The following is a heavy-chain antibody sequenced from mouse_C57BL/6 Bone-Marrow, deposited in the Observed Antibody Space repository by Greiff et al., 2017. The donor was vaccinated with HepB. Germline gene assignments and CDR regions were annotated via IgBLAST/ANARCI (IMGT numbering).Heavy chain of an antibody. CDR3: ARRGWYFDV. Sequence: EVKLVESGGDLVKPGGSLKLSCAASGFTFSSYGMSWVRQTPDKRLEWVATISSGGSYTYYPDSVKGRFTISRDNDKNTLYLQMSSLKSEDTAMYYCARRGWYFDVWGTGTTVTVSS. CDR2: ISSGGSYT. V-gene: IGHV5-6*02. J-gene: IGHJ1*03. CDR1: GFTFSSYG.